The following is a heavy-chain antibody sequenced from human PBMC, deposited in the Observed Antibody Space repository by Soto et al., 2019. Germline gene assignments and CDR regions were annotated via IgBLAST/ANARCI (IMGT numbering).Heavy chain of an antibody. Sequence: GGSLRLSCGGSGFTFSSNWMTWVRQAPGKGLEWVGNIRQDGSEKNYVDSVKGRFTISRDNAKNSLYLQMNRLRDEDTAVYYCAREYDWTIDYWGHGTLVTVSS. D-gene: IGHD1-20*01. CDR3: AREYDWTIDY. V-gene: IGHV3-7*01. CDR1: GFTFSSNW. CDR2: IRQDGSEK. J-gene: IGHJ4*01.